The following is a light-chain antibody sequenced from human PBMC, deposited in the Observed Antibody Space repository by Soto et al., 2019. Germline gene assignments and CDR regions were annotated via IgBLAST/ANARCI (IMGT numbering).Light chain of an antibody. CDR1: QTIATY. V-gene: IGKV1-39*01. CDR2: SAS. Sequence: DIQLTQSPSSLSASVGDTVTITCRASQTIATYLNWWQHRPGTAPRLLISSASNLHSGVPSRFIGSGPGTDFTLDIRSLQPEDSATYFCQQGYNIILTFGGGTKVDIK. J-gene: IGKJ4*01. CDR3: QQGYNIILT.